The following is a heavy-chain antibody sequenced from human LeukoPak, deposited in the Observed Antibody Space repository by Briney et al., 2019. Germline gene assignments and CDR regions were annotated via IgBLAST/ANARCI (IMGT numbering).Heavy chain of an antibody. D-gene: IGHD3-22*01. J-gene: IGHJ3*02. CDR3: ARMANYYDSSGYYPGAFDI. Sequence: SETLSLTCTVSGGSISSYYWSWIRQPPGKGLEWIGNIYYSGSTNDNSSLKSRVTIAVNTSKNQFSLKLSSVTAADTAVYYCARMANYYDSSGYYPGAFDIWGQGTMVTVS. V-gene: IGHV4-59*01. CDR2: IYYSGST. CDR1: GGSISSYY.